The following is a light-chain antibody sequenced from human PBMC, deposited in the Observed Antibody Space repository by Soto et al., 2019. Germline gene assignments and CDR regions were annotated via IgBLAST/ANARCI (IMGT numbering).Light chain of an antibody. J-gene: IGKJ1*01. CDR2: DAS. CDR1: QSISAW. CDR3: QQYNNYSWT. V-gene: IGKV1-5*01. Sequence: DIQMTQSPSTLSASVGDRVTITCRASQSISAWLAWYQQKPGKAPKLLIYDASNLESGVPSRFSGSGSGTEFTLNISSLQPDDFATYYCQQYNNYSWTFGQGTKVDIK.